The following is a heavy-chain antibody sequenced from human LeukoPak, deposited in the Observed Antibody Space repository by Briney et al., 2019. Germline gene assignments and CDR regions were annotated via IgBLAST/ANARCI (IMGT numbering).Heavy chain of an antibody. CDR3: ARGVVGATYLSWLDP. Sequence: PSETLSLTCTVSGGSISSSSYYWGWIRQPPGKGLEWIGSIYYSGSTYYNPSLKSRVTISVDTSKNQFSLKLSSVTAADTAVYYCARGVVGATYLSWLDPWGQGTLVTVSS. D-gene: IGHD1-26*01. J-gene: IGHJ5*02. CDR2: IYYSGST. CDR1: GGSISSSSYY. V-gene: IGHV4-39*07.